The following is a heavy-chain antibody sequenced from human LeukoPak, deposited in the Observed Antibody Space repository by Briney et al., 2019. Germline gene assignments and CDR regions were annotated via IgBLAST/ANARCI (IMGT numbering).Heavy chain of an antibody. CDR1: SVSTNNNY. V-gene: IGHV4-59*01. CDR3: ARALYYYDSSGYRFVD. J-gene: IGHJ4*02. Sequence: PSETLSLTCTVSSVSTNNNYWSWIRQPPVKGLEWIGFIYYSGDTNYNPSLKSRVTISLDTSKKQFSLRLSSVTAADTAVYYCARALYYYDSSGYRFVDWGQGTLVTVSS. D-gene: IGHD3-22*01. CDR2: IYYSGDT.